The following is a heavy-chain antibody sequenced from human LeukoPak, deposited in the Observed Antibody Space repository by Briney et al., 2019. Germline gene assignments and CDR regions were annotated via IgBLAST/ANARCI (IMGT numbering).Heavy chain of an antibody. CDR2: ISSSGSTI. CDR3: AKVALDTAMVTFWWFDP. CDR1: GFTFSSYE. D-gene: IGHD5-18*01. Sequence: GSLRLSCAASGFTFSSYEMNWVRQAPGKGLEWVSYISSSGSTIYYADSVKGRFTISRDNSKNTLYLQMNSLRAEDTAVYYCAKVALDTAMVTFWWFDPWGQGTLVTVSS. J-gene: IGHJ5*02. V-gene: IGHV3-48*03.